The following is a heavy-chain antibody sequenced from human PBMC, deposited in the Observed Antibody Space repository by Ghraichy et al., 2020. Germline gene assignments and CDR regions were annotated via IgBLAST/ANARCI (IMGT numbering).Heavy chain of an antibody. V-gene: IGHV3-21*01. Sequence: GESLNISCAASGFTFNSYSMNWVRQAPGKGLEWVSSISSSSSYIYYADSVKGRFTISRDNAKNSLYLQMNSLRAEDTAVYYCARGHQGQYGYWGQGTLVTVSS. CDR3: ARGHQGQYGY. CDR1: GFTFNSYS. J-gene: IGHJ4*02. D-gene: IGHD2-2*01. CDR2: ISSSSSYI.